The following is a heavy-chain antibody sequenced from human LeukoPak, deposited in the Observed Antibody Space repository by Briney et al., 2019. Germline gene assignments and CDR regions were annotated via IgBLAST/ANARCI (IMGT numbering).Heavy chain of an antibody. D-gene: IGHD2-2*01. CDR2: INHSGST. V-gene: IGHV4-39*07. J-gene: IGHJ3*02. Sequence: SETLSLTCTVSGGYVISGSSYWGWSRQPPGNGLEWIGEINHSGSTNYNPSLKSRVTISVDTSKNQFSLKLSSVTAADTAVYYCARIGPAADAFDIWGQGTMVTVSS. CDR3: ARIGPAADAFDI. CDR1: GGYVISGSSY.